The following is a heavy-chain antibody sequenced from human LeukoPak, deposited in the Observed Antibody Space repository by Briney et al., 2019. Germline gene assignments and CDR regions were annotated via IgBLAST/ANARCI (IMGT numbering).Heavy chain of an antibody. CDR1: GFTFSSYA. D-gene: IGHD3-10*01. CDR3: AKVGWFGELSHDMDV. J-gene: IGHJ6*03. V-gene: IGHV3-23*01. CDR2: ISGSGGST. Sequence: PGGSLRLSCAASGFTFSSYAMSWVRQAPGKGLEWVSAISGSGGSTYYADSVKGRFTISRDNSKNTLYLQMNSLRAEDTAVYYCAKVGWFGELSHDMDVWGKGTTVTISS.